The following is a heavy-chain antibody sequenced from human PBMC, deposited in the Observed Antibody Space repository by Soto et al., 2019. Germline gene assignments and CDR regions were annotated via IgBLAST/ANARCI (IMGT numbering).Heavy chain of an antibody. J-gene: IGHJ3*02. Sequence: LRLSCAASAFTFSSYWMSWVRQSPWKWLEWVANIKQDGSEKYYVDSVKGRFTISRDNAKNSLYLQMNSLRAEDTAVYYCARDLFEAARRGEYAFDIWGQGTMVTVSS. CDR2: IKQDGSEK. D-gene: IGHD3-16*01. CDR3: ARDLFEAARRGEYAFDI. V-gene: IGHV3-7*03. CDR1: AFTFSSYW.